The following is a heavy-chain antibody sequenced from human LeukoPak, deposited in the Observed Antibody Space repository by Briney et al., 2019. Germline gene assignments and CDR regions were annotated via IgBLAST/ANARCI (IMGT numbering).Heavy chain of an antibody. J-gene: IGHJ4*02. CDR2: IIPILGIA. D-gene: IGHD6-19*01. V-gene: IGHV1-69*02. CDR3: AGSSGWSDY. Sequence: SVKVSFTASRGTFSSYTISWVRQAPGQGLEWMGRIIPILGIANYAQKFQGRVTITADKSTSTAYMELSSLRSEDTAVYYCAGSSGWSDYWGQGTLVTVSS. CDR1: RGTFSSYT.